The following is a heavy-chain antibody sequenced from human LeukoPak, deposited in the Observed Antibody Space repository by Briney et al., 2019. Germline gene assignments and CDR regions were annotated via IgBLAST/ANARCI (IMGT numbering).Heavy chain of an antibody. D-gene: IGHD5-18*01. CDR3: ARGEIQLWSFDY. Sequence: SVKVSCKASGGTFSSYAISWVRQAPGQGLEWMGGIIPIFGTANYAQKFQGRVTMTRDTSTSTVYMELSSLRSEDTAVYYCARGEIQLWSFDYWGQGTLVTVSS. J-gene: IGHJ4*02. CDR1: GGTFSSYA. CDR2: IIPIFGTA. V-gene: IGHV1-69*05.